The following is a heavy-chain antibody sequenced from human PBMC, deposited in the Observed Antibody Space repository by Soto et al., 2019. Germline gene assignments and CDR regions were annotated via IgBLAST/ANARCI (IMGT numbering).Heavy chain of an antibody. CDR2: IYPGDSDT. V-gene: IGHV5-51*01. D-gene: IGHD3-3*01. CDR1: GYSFTSYW. J-gene: IGHJ2*01. CDR3: ARTLGDFWSGYQYWYFDL. Sequence: GESLKISCKGSGYSFTSYWIGWVRQMPGKGLEWMGIIYPGDSDTRYSPSFQGQVTISADKSISTAYLQWSSLKVSDTAMYYCARTLGDFWSGYQYWYFDLWGRGTLVTVSS.